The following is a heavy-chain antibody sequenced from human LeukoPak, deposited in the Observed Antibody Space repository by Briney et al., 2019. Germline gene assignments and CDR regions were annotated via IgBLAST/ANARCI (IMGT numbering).Heavy chain of an antibody. D-gene: IGHD5-18*01. CDR3: AREFKSGYGMWA. CDR2: ITSSSDYI. Sequence: PGGSLRLSCTASGFTFSSYRMNGVRQAPGKGLEWVSSITSSSDYIYYADSVKGRFTISRDNAENSLHLQMNSLRADDTAVYYCAREFKSGYGMWAWGQGTLVTVSS. J-gene: IGHJ5*02. CDR1: GFTFSSYR. V-gene: IGHV3-21*01.